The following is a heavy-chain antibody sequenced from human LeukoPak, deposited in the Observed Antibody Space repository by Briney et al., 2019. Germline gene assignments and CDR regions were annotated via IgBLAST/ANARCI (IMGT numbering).Heavy chain of an antibody. CDR1: GFTFDDYA. V-gene: IGHV3-9*03. CDR2: ISWNGGNI. D-gene: IGHD6-19*01. J-gene: IGHJ5*02. CDR3: AKGGIAVAGTWFDP. Sequence: GRSLRLACAASGFTFDDYAMHWVRQAPGKGLEWVSGISWNGGNIGYADSVKGRFIISRDNARNSLYLQMNSLRAEDMALYYCAKGGIAVAGTWFDPWGQGTLVTVSS.